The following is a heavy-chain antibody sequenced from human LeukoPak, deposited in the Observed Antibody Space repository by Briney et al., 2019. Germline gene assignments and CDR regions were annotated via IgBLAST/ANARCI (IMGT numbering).Heavy chain of an antibody. CDR2: INPSGGST. CDR3: ASRSSGFGLDY. CDR1: GYTFTSYY. D-gene: IGHD5-18*01. V-gene: IGHV1-46*01. Sequence: ASVKVSCKASGYTFTSYYMHWARQAPGQGLEWMGIINPSGGSTSYAQKFQGRVTMTRDMSTSTVYMELSSMRSEDTAVCYCASRSSGFGLDYWGQGTLVTVSS. J-gene: IGHJ4*02.